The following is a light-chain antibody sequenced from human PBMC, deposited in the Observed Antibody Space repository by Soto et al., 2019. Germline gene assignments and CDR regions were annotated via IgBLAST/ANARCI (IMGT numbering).Light chain of an antibody. V-gene: IGLV1-44*01. CDR1: IFNIASHP. CDR2: SND. CDR3: ATWDQSLNGVV. J-gene: IGLJ3*02. Sequence: QSVLVQPPSASGTPGQKVTIFCSGTIFNIASHPVNWYQRLPGTAPKLLIHSNDQRPSGVPDRFSGSKSGTSASLALSGLQSDDEADYYCATWDQSLNGVVCGGGTKLTVL.